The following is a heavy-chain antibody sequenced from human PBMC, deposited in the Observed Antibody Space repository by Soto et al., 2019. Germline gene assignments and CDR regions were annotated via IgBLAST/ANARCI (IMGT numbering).Heavy chain of an antibody. J-gene: IGHJ4*01. D-gene: IGHD6-6*01. V-gene: IGHV3-53*01. CDR2: IYSAGST. CDR3: ARAREPEYSSSIFFDY. Sequence: GWSLRLSCAFSVLTVIRTQMSWVRQAPGKGLQWVSVIYSAGSTYYANAVKGRFTISRDISENKIFLELNGLTVDDTAVYYCARAREPEYSSSIFFDYWGRGTVVTVSS. CDR1: VLTVIRTQ.